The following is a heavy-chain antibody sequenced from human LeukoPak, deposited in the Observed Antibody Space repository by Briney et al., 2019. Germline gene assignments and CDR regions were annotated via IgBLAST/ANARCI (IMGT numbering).Heavy chain of an antibody. J-gene: IGHJ3*02. Sequence: GGSLRLSCAAPGFTFSSYSMNWVRQAPGKGLEWVSYISSSSSTIYYADSVRGRFTISRDNAKNSLYLQMNSLRAEDTAVYYCARESGSYYDSSGYPTRDAFDIWGQGTMVTVSS. CDR2: ISSSSSTI. CDR3: ARESGSYYDSSGYPTRDAFDI. CDR1: GFTFSSYS. V-gene: IGHV3-48*01. D-gene: IGHD3-22*01.